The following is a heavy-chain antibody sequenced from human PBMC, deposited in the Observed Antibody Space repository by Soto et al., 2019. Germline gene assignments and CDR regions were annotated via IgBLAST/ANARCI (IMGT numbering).Heavy chain of an antibody. D-gene: IGHD3-9*01. CDR2: IYYSGST. CDR1: GGSISSSSYY. V-gene: IGHV4-39*02. J-gene: IGHJ4*02. Sequence: PSETLCLTCTVSGGSISSSSYYCGWIRQPPGKGLEWIGSIYYSGSTYYNPSLKSRVTISVDTSKNQFTLKLSSVTAAAPAVHYCPRDHSYYAILAGYYNVGYFDYWGKGSLVPVSS. CDR3: PRDHSYYAILAGYYNVGYFDY.